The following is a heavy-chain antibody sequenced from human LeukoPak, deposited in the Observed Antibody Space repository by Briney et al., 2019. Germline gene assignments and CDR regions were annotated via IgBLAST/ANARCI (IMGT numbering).Heavy chain of an antibody. CDR3: ARVGYSGWNLEY. Sequence: PGGSLRLSCAASGFSFRDFWMTWVRQAPGKGLEWVANINQGGSVKYYVDSVKRRSTNSRDDAKSSLYVQMNSRRDEDTAVYYCARVGYSGWNLEYWGEGTLVTVSS. CDR1: GFSFRDFW. D-gene: IGHD5-12*01. CDR2: INQGGSVK. V-gene: IGHV3-7*01. J-gene: IGHJ4*02.